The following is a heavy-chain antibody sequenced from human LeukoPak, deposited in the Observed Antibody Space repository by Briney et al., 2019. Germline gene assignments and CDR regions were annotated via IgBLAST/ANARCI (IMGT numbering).Heavy chain of an antibody. V-gene: IGHV4-39*07. CDR3: AREVGVRGGNWFDP. CDR1: GGSISSSSYY. J-gene: IGHJ5*02. CDR2: IYYSGST. Sequence: KPSETLSLTCTVSGGSISSSSYYWGWIRQPPGKGLEWIGSIYYSGSTYYNPSLKSRVTISVDTSKNQFSLKLSSVTAADTAVYYCAREVGVRGGNWFDPWGQGTLVTVSS. D-gene: IGHD3-10*01.